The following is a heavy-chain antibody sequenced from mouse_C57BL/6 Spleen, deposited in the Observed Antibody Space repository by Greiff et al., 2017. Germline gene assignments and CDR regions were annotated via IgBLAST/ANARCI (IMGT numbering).Heavy chain of an antibody. D-gene: IGHD1-2*01. CDR1: GYTFTDYY. V-gene: IGHV1-26*01. CDR2: INPNNGGT. CDR3: ARPITSKGYFDV. Sequence: EVQLQQSGPELVKPGASVKISCKASGYTFTDYYMNWVKQSHGKSLEWIGDINPNNGGTSYNQKFKGKATLTVDKSSSTAYMELRSLTSEDSAVYYCARPITSKGYFDVWGTGTTVTVSS. J-gene: IGHJ1*03.